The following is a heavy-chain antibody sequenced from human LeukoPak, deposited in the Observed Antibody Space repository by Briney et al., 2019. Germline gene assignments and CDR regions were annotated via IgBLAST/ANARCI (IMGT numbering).Heavy chain of an antibody. J-gene: IGHJ5*02. V-gene: IGHV4-38-2*02. CDR2: IYHSGST. CDR1: GYSISSGYY. CDR3: ARDFWSGSNWFDP. Sequence: SETLSLTCTVSGYSISSGYYWGWIRQPPGKGLEWIGSIYHSGSTYYNPSLKSRVTISVDTSMNQFSLKLSSETAADTAVYYCARDFWSGSNWFDPWGQGTLVTVSS. D-gene: IGHD3-3*01.